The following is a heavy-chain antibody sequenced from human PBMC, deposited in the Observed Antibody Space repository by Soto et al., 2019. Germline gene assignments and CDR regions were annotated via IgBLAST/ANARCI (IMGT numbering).Heavy chain of an antibody. Sequence: GGSLRLSCAASGFTFSSYGMHWVRQAPGKGLEWVAVIWYDGSNKYYADSVKDRFTISRDNSKNTLYLPMYSLRAEDNAVYYCAGDWYSSGGYGRYDFDYWGQGTLVTVSS. D-gene: IGHD6-19*01. J-gene: IGHJ4*02. CDR3: AGDWYSSGGYGRYDFDY. CDR1: GFTFSSYG. V-gene: IGHV3-33*01. CDR2: IWYDGSNK.